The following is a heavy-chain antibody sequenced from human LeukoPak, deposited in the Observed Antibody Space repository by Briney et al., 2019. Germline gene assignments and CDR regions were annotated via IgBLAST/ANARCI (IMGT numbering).Heavy chain of an antibody. Sequence: ASVKVSCKASGYTFTSYGISWVRRAPGQGLEWMGWISAYNGNTNYAQKLQGRVTMTTDTSTSTAYMELRSLRSDDTAVYYCARTMAAPDENWFDPWGQGTLVTVSS. CDR1: GYTFTSYG. CDR2: ISAYNGNT. D-gene: IGHD5-24*01. J-gene: IGHJ5*02. CDR3: ARTMAAPDENWFDP. V-gene: IGHV1-18*01.